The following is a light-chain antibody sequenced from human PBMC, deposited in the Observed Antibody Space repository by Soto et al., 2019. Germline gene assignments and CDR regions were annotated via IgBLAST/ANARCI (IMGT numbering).Light chain of an antibody. V-gene: IGKV3-20*01. CDR1: QSVSSSY. CDR2: GAS. J-gene: IGKJ4*01. Sequence: EIVLTQSPGTLSLSPGEIATLSCRASQSVSSSYLAWYQQKPGQAPRLLIYGASSRATGIPDRFSGSGSGTDFTLTITSLQPEDVATYYCQQSYSTPLTFGGGTKVDIK. CDR3: QQSYSTPLT.